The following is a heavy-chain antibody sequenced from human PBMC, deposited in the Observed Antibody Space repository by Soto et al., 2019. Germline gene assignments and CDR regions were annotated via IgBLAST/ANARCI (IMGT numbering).Heavy chain of an antibody. D-gene: IGHD3-10*01. CDR3: ARGTNGPGRP. J-gene: IGHJ5*02. CDR2: IIPILGIA. CDR1: GGTFSSYT. Sequence: QVQLVQSGAEVKKPGSSVKVSCKASGGTFSSYTISWVRQAPGQGLEWMGRIIPILGIANYAQKFQGRVXIXADQSTSTAYRELSSLRSADPAVYYCARGTNGPGRPRGPGTLVPVSS. V-gene: IGHV1-69*02.